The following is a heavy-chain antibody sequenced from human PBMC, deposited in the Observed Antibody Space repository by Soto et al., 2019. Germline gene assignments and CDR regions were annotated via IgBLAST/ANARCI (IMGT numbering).Heavy chain of an antibody. V-gene: IGHV4-39*01. CDR3: ARHATIYYYYMDV. D-gene: IGHD1-26*01. CDR1: GGSNSSSSYY. J-gene: IGHJ6*03. CDR2: IYYIGST. Sequence: SETLSLTCTVSGGSNSSSSYYWGWIRQPPGKRLEWIGSIYYIGSTYYNPSLKSRVTISVDTSKNQFSLKLSFVTAADSVVYYCARHATIYYYYMDVWGKGTTVTVSS.